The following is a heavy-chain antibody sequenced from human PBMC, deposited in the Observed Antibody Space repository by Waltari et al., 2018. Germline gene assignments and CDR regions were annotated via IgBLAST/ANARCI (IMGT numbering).Heavy chain of an antibody. V-gene: IGHV3-23*01. CDR1: GFTFSNFS. D-gene: IGHD5-12*01. J-gene: IGHJ4*02. CDR3: AGDDEKHWPCELDD. Sequence: EVQLLESGGGLVQPGGSLRLSCAASGFTFSNFSMSWARQAPGKGVERVEEIRRERKIRGYAKAGYDRYTISGEKAGNTLFLRMSSRRAEDTGGVHGAGDDEKHWPCELDDWGQGIPVTVSS. CDR2: IRRERKIR.